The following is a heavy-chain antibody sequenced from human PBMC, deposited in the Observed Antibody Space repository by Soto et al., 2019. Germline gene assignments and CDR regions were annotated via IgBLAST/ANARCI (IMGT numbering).Heavy chain of an antibody. D-gene: IGHD5-12*01. CDR2: IIPLLGIA. CDR1: GGTFSSYT. Sequence: QVQLVQSGAEVKKPGSSVKISCRASGGTFSSYTISWVRQAPGQGLELMGRIIPLLGIANYAQKFQGRATITADKSTSTAYMELSSLRSEDTAVYYCARGVSGSDPYGCWGQGTLVTVSS. CDR3: ARGVSGSDPYGC. V-gene: IGHV1-69*02. J-gene: IGHJ4*02.